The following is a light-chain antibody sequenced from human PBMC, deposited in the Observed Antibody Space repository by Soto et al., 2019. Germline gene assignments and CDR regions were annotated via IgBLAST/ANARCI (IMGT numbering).Light chain of an antibody. CDR2: DAS. J-gene: IGKJ2*01. Sequence: ENVLIQSPATLSLSPGERATLSCRTSQSVSTYLAWYQQKPGQAPRLLIYDASNRATGIPARFSGSGSGTDFTLTISSLEPEDFAVYYCQQRYNWPRTFGQGTKLEIK. CDR1: QSVSTY. V-gene: IGKV3-11*01. CDR3: QQRYNWPRT.